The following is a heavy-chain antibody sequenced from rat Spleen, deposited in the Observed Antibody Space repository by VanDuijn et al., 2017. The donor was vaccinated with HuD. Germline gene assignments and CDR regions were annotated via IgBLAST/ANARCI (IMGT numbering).Heavy chain of an antibody. V-gene: IGHV3-3*01. J-gene: IGHJ2*01. CDR3: ARAYYDGTYYDH. CDR1: AYSITSSYR. Sequence: EVQLQESGPGLVKPSQSLSLTCSVAAYSITSSYRWSWIRQFPGNKLEWMGYINSAGSSNYNPSLKSRISITRDTSKNQFFLQVNSVTTEDTATYYCARAYYDGTYYDHWGQGVMVTVSS. CDR2: INSAGSS. D-gene: IGHD1-12*02.